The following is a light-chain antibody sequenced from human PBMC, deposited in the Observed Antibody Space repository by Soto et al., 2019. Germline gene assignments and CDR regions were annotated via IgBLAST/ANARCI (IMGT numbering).Light chain of an antibody. CDR3: QQYNSYRT. Sequence: DIQMTQSPSTLSASVGDRVTITCRARESISIWLAWYQQKPGKAPKLLIYDASILESGVPSRFSGSGSGTEFTITISSLQPDDSATYYCQQYNSYRTFGQGTKVEIK. J-gene: IGKJ1*01. CDR1: ESISIW. V-gene: IGKV1-5*01. CDR2: DAS.